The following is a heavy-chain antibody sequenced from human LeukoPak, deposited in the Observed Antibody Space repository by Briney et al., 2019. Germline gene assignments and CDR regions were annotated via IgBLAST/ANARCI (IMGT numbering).Heavy chain of an antibody. CDR1: GGSISSYY. Sequence: SETLSLTCTVSGGSISSYYWSWIRQPPGKGLEWIGYIYYSGSTNCNPSLKSRVTISVDTSKNQFSLKLSSVTAADTAVYYCARQQLSQLYYFDYWGQGTLVTVSS. D-gene: IGHD6-13*01. J-gene: IGHJ4*02. CDR3: ARQQLSQLYYFDY. CDR2: IYYSGST. V-gene: IGHV4-59*01.